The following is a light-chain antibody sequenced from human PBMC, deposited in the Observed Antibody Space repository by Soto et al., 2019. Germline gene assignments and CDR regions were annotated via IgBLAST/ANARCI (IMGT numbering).Light chain of an antibody. CDR1: QSLVHSDGNTY. J-gene: IGKJ2*01. CDR3: MQGTYWPYT. CDR2: QVS. Sequence: DVVMTQSLLSLPVTLGQSASISCRPSQSLVHSDGNTYLVWLHQRPGQSPRRLIYQVSNRDSGVPDRFSGSGSGIDFTLKISRVEAEDVGIYYCMQGTYWPYTFGQGTKLEIK. V-gene: IGKV2-30*02.